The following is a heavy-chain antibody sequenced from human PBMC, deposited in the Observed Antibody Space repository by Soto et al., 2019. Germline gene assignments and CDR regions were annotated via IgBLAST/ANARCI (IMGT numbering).Heavy chain of an antibody. CDR2: INHSGST. J-gene: IGHJ6*02. D-gene: IGHD6-13*01. V-gene: IGHV4-34*01. CDR1: GGSFSGYY. Sequence: SETLSLTCAVYGGSFSGYYWSRIRQPPGKGLEWIGEINHSGSTNYNPSLKSRVTISVDTSKNQFSLKLSSVTAADTAVYYCATPYSRSTPSSSGMDVWGQGSTVTVSS. CDR3: ATPYSRSTPSSSGMDV.